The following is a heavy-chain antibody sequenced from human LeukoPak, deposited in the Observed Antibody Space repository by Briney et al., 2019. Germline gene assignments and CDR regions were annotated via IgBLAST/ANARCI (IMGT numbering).Heavy chain of an antibody. CDR1: GGTFSSYA. CDR2: VIPTFGPA. V-gene: IGHV1-69*13. CDR3: ARDGGEGYFDY. D-gene: IGHD2-15*01. Sequence: SVTVSCMASGGTFSSYAISWVRLAPGQGLEWMGGVIPTFGPANYAQKFLGRVTITADESKSTAYMELSSLRSEDTAVYYCARDGGEGYFDYWGQGTLATVSS. J-gene: IGHJ4*02.